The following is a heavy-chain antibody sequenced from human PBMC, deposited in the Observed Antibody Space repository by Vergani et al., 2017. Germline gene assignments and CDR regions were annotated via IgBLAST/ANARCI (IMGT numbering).Heavy chain of an antibody. V-gene: IGHV3-23*01. CDR3: AKATAYCSSTSCYQVYYYYYYGMDV. CDR2: ISGSGGST. Sequence: LEWVSGISGSGGSTYYADSVKGRFTISRDNSKNTLYLQMNSLRAEDTAVYYCAKATAYCSSTSCYQVYYYYYYGMDVWGQGTTVTVSS. D-gene: IGHD2-2*01. J-gene: IGHJ6*02.